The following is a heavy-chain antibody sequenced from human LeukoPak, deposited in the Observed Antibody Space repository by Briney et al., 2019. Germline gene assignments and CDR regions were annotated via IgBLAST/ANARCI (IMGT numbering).Heavy chain of an antibody. J-gene: IGHJ4*02. V-gene: IGHV4-34*01. Sequence: SETLSLTCAVYGGSFSGYYWSWIRQPPGKGLEWIGEINHSGSTNYNPSLKSRVTISVDTSKNQFSLKLSSVTAADTAVYYCARVRGDWYYFDYWGQGTLVTVSS. CDR3: ARVRGDWYYFDY. CDR1: GGSFSGYY. CDR2: INHSGST. D-gene: IGHD2-21*02.